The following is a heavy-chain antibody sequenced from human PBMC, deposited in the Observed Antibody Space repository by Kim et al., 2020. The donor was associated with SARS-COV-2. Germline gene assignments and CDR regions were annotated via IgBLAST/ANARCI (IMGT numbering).Heavy chain of an antibody. CDR3: ARGGRPFDY. V-gene: IGHV3-7*01. CDR2: INQDGSEK. D-gene: IGHD2-15*01. Sequence: GGSLRLSCAASGFTFSNYGMSWVRQAPGKGLEWVTTINQDGSEKYYVDSVKGRFTISRDNAKNTLYLQMNSLRAEDTAVYYCARGGRPFDYWGQGTLVTVSS. CDR1: GFTFSNYG. J-gene: IGHJ4*02.